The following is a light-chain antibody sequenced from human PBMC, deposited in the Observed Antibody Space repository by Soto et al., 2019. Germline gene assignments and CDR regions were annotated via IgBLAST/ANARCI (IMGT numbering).Light chain of an antibody. CDR3: QQYRSYPWT. Sequence: DIQMTQSPSTLSVSVGDRVTITCRASQSVLTLLAWYQQRPGKAPKLLVYRASNLESGVPSRFTGDGSGTEFTLTISSVQPDDSATYYCQQYRSYPWTFGQGTKVEI. J-gene: IGKJ1*01. CDR1: QSVLTL. V-gene: IGKV1-5*03. CDR2: RAS.